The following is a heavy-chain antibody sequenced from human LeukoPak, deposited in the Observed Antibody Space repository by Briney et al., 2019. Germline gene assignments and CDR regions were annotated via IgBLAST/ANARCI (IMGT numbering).Heavy chain of an antibody. CDR3: ARSGGSMGLVPVGYYYYYMDV. Sequence: GGSVKVSCKASGYTFTGYYMHWVRQAPGQGGEWMGWINPNSGGTNYAQKFQCRVTMTRDTSISTAYMELSRLRSDDTSVYYCARSGGSMGLVPVGYYYYYMDVWGKGTTVTVSS. CDR1: GYTFTGYY. V-gene: IGHV1-2*02. J-gene: IGHJ6*03. CDR2: INPNSGGT. D-gene: IGHD2-2*01.